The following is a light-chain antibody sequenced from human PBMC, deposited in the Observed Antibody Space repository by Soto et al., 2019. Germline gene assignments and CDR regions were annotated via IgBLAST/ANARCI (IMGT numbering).Light chain of an antibody. CDR3: QPRTNWPPTWT. CDR1: QSVYTY. J-gene: IGKJ1*01. V-gene: IGKV3-11*01. CDR2: DVS. Sequence: EIVLTQSPATLSLSPGERATLSCRASQSVYTYLAWYQQKPGQAPRLLIYDVSKRATGIPARFSGSGSGTDFTLTISSLEPADYAVYYCQPRTNWPPTWTFGQGTKVEIK.